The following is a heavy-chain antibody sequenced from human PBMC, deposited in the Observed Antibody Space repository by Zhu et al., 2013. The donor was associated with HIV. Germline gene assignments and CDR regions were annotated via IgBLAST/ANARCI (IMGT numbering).Heavy chain of an antibody. J-gene: IGHJ4*02. CDR3: TTDAGHSDSSGYYLRFNY. CDR1: GFTFSNAW. CDR2: IKRKSDSGPT. V-gene: IGHV3-15*01. Sequence: EVQLVESGGGLVKPGGSLRLSCAASGFTFSNAWMSWVRQAPGKGLEWVGRIKRKSDSGPTDYAAPLKGRFTISRDDSKNTLYLQVNSLKTEDTAVYYCTTDAGHSDSSGYYLRFNYWGQGTLVTVSS. D-gene: IGHD3-22*01.